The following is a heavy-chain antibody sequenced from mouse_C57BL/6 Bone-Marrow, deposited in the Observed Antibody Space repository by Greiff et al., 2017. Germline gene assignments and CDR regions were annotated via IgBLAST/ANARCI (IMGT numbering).Heavy chain of an antibody. D-gene: IGHD2-1*01. V-gene: IGHV1-64*01. J-gene: IGHJ3*01. CDR1: GYTFTSYW. CDR3: ALYYGNPFAY. CDR2: IHPNSGST. Sequence: QVQLQQPGAELVKPGASVKLSCKASGYTFTSYWMHWVKQRPGQGLEWIGMIHPNSGSTNYNEKFKSNATLTVDKSSSTAYMQLSSLTSEDSAVYYCALYYGNPFAYWGQGTLVTVSA.